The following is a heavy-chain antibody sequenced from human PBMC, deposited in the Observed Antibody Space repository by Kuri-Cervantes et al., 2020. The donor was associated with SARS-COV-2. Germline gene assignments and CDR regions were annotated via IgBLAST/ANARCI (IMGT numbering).Heavy chain of an antibody. V-gene: IGHV6-1*01. D-gene: IGHD2-15*01. CDR2: TYHRSKWYN. CDR1: GDSVSSTSAA. Sequence: SETLSLTCAISGDSVSSTSAAWNWIRQSPSRGLEWLGRTYHRSKWYNEYAVSVKSRITINPDTSKNQFSLQLNFVTPEDTAVYYCARAPDGYCSGGSCYSGYFQHRGQGTTVTVSS. CDR3: ARAPDGYCSGGSCYSGYFQH. J-gene: IGHJ6*02.